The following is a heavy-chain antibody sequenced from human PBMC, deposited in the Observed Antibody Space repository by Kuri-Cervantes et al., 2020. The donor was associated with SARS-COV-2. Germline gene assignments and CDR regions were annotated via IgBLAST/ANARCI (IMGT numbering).Heavy chain of an antibody. CDR3: ARERGPDADGFDI. Sequence: GESLKISCAASGFFFGAYSMHWVRQAPGKGLEWVAGLSFDGNNDYYTRSVKGRFTISRDNSNNTLFLHMDSLRGDDTAVYYCARERGPDADGFDIWGQGTMVTVSS. J-gene: IGHJ3*02. CDR2: LSFDGNND. CDR1: GFFFGAYS. V-gene: IGHV3-30-3*01. D-gene: IGHD3-10*01.